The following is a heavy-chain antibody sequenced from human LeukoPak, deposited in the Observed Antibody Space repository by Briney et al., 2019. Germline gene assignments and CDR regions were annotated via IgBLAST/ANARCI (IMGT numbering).Heavy chain of an antibody. CDR3: VRGCSSISCSSGAY. J-gene: IGHJ4*02. Sequence: GGSLRLSCAASGFSFNEYGMHWVRQAPGKGLEWVSGISWNNDHIGYADSVKGRFTISRDNAKNTLYLQMNSLRAEDTAIYYCVRGCSSISCSSGAYWGQGSLVTVSS. V-gene: IGHV3-9*01. CDR2: ISWNNDHI. D-gene: IGHD2-2*01. CDR1: GFSFNEYG.